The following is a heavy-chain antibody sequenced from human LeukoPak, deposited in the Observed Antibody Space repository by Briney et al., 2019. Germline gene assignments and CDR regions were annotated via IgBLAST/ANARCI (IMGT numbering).Heavy chain of an antibody. J-gene: IGHJ4*02. CDR2: IYYSGST. D-gene: IGHD5-18*01. CDR1: GGSISSSSYY. V-gene: IGHV4-39*07. CDR3: ARVLRGYSYGLKPAIDY. Sequence: SETLSLTCTVSGGSISSSSYYWGWIRQPPGKGLEWIGSIYYSGSTYYNPSLKSRVTISVDTSKNQFSLKLSSVTAADTAVYYCARVLRGYSYGLKPAIDYWGQGTLVTVSS.